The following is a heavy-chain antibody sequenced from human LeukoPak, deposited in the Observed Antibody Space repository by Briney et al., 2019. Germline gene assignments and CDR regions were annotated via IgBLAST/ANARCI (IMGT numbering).Heavy chain of an antibody. CDR1: GFIFSSHD. V-gene: IGHV3-30*02. CDR3: AREWYEYGGDSGGY. D-gene: IGHD2-21*02. J-gene: IGHJ4*02. Sequence: GGSLRLSCAASGFIFSSHDMHWVRQAPGKGLEWVSFIRYDGGNKYYADSVKGRFTISRDNAKNSLYLQMASLRAEDTATYYCAREWYEYGGDSGGYWGQGTLVTVSS. CDR2: IRYDGGNK.